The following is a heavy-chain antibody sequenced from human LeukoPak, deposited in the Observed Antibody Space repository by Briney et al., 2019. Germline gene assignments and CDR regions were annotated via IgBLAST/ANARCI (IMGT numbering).Heavy chain of an antibody. CDR2: IKQDGSEK. V-gene: IGHV3-7*01. Sequence: GGSLRLSCAASGFTFSSYWMSWVRQAPGKGLEWVANIKQDGSEKYYVDSVKGRFTISRDNAKNSLYLQMNSLRAEDTAVYYCAKGGAGYSSGWYEFGGDYYYMDVWGKGTTVTVSS. J-gene: IGHJ6*03. CDR1: GFTFSSYW. D-gene: IGHD6-19*01. CDR3: AKGGAGYSSGWYEFGGDYYYMDV.